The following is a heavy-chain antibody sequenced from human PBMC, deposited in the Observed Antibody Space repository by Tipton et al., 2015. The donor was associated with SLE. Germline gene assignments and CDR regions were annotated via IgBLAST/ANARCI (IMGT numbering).Heavy chain of an antibody. CDR3: ARMDYSQFQLLYFES. Sequence: TLSLTCTVSGGPISRSSYYWGWIRPPPGKGLEWIGSIYYSGSTYYNPSLKSRVTISVDTSKNQFSLKLSSVTAADSAMYFCARMDYSQFQLLYFESWGQGILVTVSS. CDR2: IYYSGST. J-gene: IGHJ4*02. V-gene: IGHV4-39*07. D-gene: IGHD4-11*01. CDR1: GGPISRSSYY.